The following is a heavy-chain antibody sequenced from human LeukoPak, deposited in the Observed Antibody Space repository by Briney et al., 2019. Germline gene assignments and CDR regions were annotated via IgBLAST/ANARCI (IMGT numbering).Heavy chain of an antibody. CDR1: GYNFTNYD. CDR3: ARGRGSRSFDY. J-gene: IGHJ4*02. CDR2: MNPNSGNT. Sequence: ASVKVSCKASGYNFTNYDVNWVRHASGQGLEWMGWMNPNSGNTGYAQNFQGRVTMTRDTSIRTAYMELSSLGSEDTAVYYCARGRGSRSFDYWGQGTLVTVSS. V-gene: IGHV1-8*01.